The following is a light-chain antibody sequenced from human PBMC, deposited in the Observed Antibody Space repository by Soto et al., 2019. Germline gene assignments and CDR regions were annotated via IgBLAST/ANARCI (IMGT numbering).Light chain of an antibody. Sequence: QSVLTQPPSASGTPGQRVTISCSGTSSNIGSNTVSWYQQVPGTAPKLLIYSNYQRPSGVPDRFSGSKSGTSASLAISGLQSEDEATYYCAAWDDSLNGRVFGGGTKVTVL. V-gene: IGLV1-44*01. J-gene: IGLJ3*02. CDR3: AAWDDSLNGRV. CDR1: SSNIGSNT. CDR2: SNY.